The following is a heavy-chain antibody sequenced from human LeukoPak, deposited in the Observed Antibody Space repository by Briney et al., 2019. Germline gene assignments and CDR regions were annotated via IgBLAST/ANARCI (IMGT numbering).Heavy chain of an antibody. Sequence: GGSLRLSCAASGFTFSSYAMSWVRQAPGKGLGWVSAISGSGGSTYYADSVKGRFTISRDNSKNTLYLQMNSLRAEDTAVYYCAKARSGSKIHYFDYWGQGTLVTVSS. CDR2: ISGSGGST. CDR1: GFTFSSYA. CDR3: AKARSGSKIHYFDY. V-gene: IGHV3-23*01. D-gene: IGHD3-22*01. J-gene: IGHJ4*02.